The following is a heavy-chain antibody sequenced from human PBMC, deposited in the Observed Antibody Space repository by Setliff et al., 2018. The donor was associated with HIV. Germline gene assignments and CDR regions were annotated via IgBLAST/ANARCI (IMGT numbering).Heavy chain of an antibody. CDR1: GGSISSSSYY. V-gene: IGHV4-39*07. CDR2: IYYSGST. D-gene: IGHD3-16*01. CDR3: ARGGRKDLADY. J-gene: IGHJ4*02. Sequence: SETLSLTCTVSGGSISSSSYYWGWIRQPPGKGLEWIGSIYYSGSTYYNPSLKSRFSISMDTSKNQFSLKVTSVNAADTAVYYCARGGRKDLADYWGQGTLVTVSS.